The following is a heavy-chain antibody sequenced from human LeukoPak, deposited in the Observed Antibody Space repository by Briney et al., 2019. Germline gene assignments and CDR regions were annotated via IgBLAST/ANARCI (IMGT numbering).Heavy chain of an antibody. V-gene: IGHV4-61*08. CDR3: AREYVVNWFDP. D-gene: IGHD2-21*01. J-gene: IGHJ5*02. CDR2: IYYSGST. Sequence: SETLSLTCTVSGGSISSGGYYWSWIRQPPGKGLEWIGYIYYSGSTNYNPSLKSRVTISVDTSKNQFSLKLSSVTAADTAVYYCAREYVVNWFDPWGQGTLVTVSS. CDR1: GGSISSGGYY.